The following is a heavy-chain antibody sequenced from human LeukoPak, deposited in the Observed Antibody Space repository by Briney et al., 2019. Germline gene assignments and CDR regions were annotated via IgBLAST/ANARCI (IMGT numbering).Heavy chain of an antibody. Sequence: AGGSLRLSCAASGFTFSSYAMRWVRQAPGKGLEWGSGICGSGGSTEYADYVKGRFTIARDNSKNTLYLQMNRQRDEDRDVYYCANLPPYCSGRSCYFNDYWGQGTLVPVSS. V-gene: IGHV3-23*01. CDR1: GFTFSSYA. CDR2: ICGSGGST. CDR3: ANLPPYCSGRSCYFNDY. D-gene: IGHD2-15*01. J-gene: IGHJ4*02.